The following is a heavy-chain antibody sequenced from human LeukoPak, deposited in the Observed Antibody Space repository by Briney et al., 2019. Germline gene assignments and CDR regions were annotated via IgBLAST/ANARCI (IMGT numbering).Heavy chain of an antibody. CDR3: ARGPYSYDSSGAFDI. D-gene: IGHD3-22*01. CDR1: GHSISSGDSH. V-gene: IGHV4-61*02. Sequence: SETLSLTCTVSGHSISSGDSHGSWIRQPAAKGLERIGRISSSGSSNYNPSLMSRVSISVDTSTNKFSLKLSSVTAADTAVYFCARGPYSYDSSGAFDIWGQGTMVTVSS. CDR2: ISSSGSS. J-gene: IGHJ3*02.